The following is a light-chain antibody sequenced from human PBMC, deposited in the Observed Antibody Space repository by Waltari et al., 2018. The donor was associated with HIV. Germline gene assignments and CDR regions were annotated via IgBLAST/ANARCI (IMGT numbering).Light chain of an antibody. CDR1: SSDFGTYNH. J-gene: IGLJ2*01. V-gene: IGLV2-18*02. CDR2: DVS. CDR3: SSFTTSITVV. Sequence: QSALTHPPSVSGSLGQSVPIPCTGTSSDFGTYNHAYWYQQSPGTAPKVMIYDVSNRPSGVPDRFSGSKSGNRASLTISGLQAEDEADYYCSSFTTSITVVFGGGTKLTVL.